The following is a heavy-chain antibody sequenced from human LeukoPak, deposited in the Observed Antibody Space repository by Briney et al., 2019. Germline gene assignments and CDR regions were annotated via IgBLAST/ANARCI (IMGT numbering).Heavy chain of an antibody. Sequence: GGSLRLSCTASGFTFSSYSMIWVRQAPWKGLEWLSYISDNNNATHYADSVKGRFTISRDNAKNSLYLQMNSLRAEDTAVYYCAREDSSGYYYFDYWGQGTLVTVSS. CDR1: GFTFSSYS. CDR2: ISDNNNAT. D-gene: IGHD3-22*01. CDR3: AREDSSGYYYFDY. V-gene: IGHV3-48*04. J-gene: IGHJ4*02.